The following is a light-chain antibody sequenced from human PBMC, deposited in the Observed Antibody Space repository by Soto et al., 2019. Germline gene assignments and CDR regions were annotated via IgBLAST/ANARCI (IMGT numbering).Light chain of an antibody. Sequence: QPVLTQPPAASGTPGQRVTISCSGSDSNIGSNGVNWYHHLPGMAPKLLTHSNDYRPSGVADRFSGSKSGTTACLAISGLQSEDEADYYCAAWDDILNGWVFVGGTKLTVL. CDR1: DSNIGSNG. V-gene: IGLV1-44*01. CDR2: SND. J-gene: IGLJ3*02. CDR3: AAWDDILNGWV.